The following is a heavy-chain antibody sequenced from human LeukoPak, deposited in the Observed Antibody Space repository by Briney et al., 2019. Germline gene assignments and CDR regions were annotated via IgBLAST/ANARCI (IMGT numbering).Heavy chain of an antibody. D-gene: IGHD2-21*02. V-gene: IGHV4-59*08. CDR3: ARKGAYCGGDCYSWARRPNWFDP. J-gene: IGHJ5*02. CDR2: IYYSGST. CDR1: GGSISSYY. Sequence: PSETLSLTCTVSGGSISSYYWSWIRQPPGKGLEWIGYIYYSGSTNYNPSLKSRVTISVDTSKNQFSLKLSSVTAADTAVYYCARKGAYCGGDCYSWARRPNWFDPWGQGTLVTVSS.